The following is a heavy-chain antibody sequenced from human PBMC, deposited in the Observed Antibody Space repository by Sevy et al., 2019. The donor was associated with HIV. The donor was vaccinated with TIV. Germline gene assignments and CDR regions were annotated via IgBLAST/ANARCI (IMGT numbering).Heavy chain of an antibody. CDR1: GFAFSSSW. D-gene: IGHD2-2*01. CDR2: IKQDGSEK. CDR3: ARLCTGFIYYYYYGMDV. V-gene: IGHV3-7*01. Sequence: GGSLRLSCAASGFAFSSSWMTWVRQAPGKGLEWVANIKQDGSEKYYVDFLKGRFTISRDNAKNSLYLQMNSLRAEDTAVYYCARLCTGFIYYYYYGMDVRGQGTTVTVSS. J-gene: IGHJ6*02.